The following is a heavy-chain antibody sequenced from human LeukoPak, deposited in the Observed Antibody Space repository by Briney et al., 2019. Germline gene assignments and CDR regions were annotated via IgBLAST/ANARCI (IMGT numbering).Heavy chain of an antibody. CDR3: AKDPGAYYYDSSGYPDY. V-gene: IGHV3-30*02. D-gene: IGHD3-22*01. CDR1: GFTFSSYG. Sequence: GGSLRLSCAASGFTFSSYGMHWVRQAPGKGLEWVAFIRYDGSNKYYADSVKGRFTISRDNSKNTLYLQMNRLRAEDTAVYSCAKDPGAYYYDSSGYPDYCGQGPLVTVSS. J-gene: IGHJ4*02. CDR2: IRYDGSNK.